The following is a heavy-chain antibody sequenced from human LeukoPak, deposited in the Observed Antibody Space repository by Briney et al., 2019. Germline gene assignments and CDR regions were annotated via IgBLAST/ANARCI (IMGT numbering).Heavy chain of an antibody. Sequence: GRSLRLSCAASGFTFSSYAMHWVRQAPGKGLEWVAVISYDGSNKYYADSVKGRSTISRDNSKNTLYLQMNSLRAEDTAVYYCARERLTANDYWGQGTLVTVSS. CDR3: ARERLTANDY. D-gene: IGHD2-21*02. V-gene: IGHV3-30*04. J-gene: IGHJ4*02. CDR1: GFTFSSYA. CDR2: ISYDGSNK.